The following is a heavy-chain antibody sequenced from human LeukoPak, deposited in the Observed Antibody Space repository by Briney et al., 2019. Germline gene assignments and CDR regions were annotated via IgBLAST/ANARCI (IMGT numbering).Heavy chain of an antibody. D-gene: IGHD3-22*01. CDR3: STYCLLYDSSGYDY. CDR1: GFTFSKAW. V-gene: IGHV3-15*01. Sequence: GGSLRLSCAASGFTFSKAWMSWVRQATGKGLEGLGRIKIYAYGGTTDYAAPVQSKITLSRDYSQNTLDLQLDSLKAQATAVYYCSTYCLLYDSSGYDYRGHRTLGALSA. CDR2: IKIYAYGGTT. J-gene: IGHJ4*01.